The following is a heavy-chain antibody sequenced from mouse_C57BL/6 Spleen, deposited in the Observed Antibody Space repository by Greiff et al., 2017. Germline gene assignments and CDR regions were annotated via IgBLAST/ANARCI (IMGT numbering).Heavy chain of an antibody. CDR2: ISDGGSYT. J-gene: IGHJ4*01. Sequence: DVQLVEPGGGLVKPGGSLKLSCAASGFTFSSYAMSWVRQTPEKRLEWVATISDGGSYTYYPDNVKGRYTISRDNAKNNLYLQMSQLKSEDTAMYYCARGGGGPYAMDYWGQGTSVTVSS. V-gene: IGHV5-4*01. CDR1: GFTFSSYA. CDR3: ARGGGGPYAMDY.